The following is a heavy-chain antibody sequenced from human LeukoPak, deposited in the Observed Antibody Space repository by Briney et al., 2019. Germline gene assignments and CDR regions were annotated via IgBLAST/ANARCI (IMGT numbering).Heavy chain of an antibody. Sequence: GASVKVSCKASGYTFTSYDINWVRQATGQGLEWMGWMNPNSGNTGYAQKFQGRVTMTRNTSMSTAYMELSSLRSEDTAVYYCARGVRTFKDTAMVYYFDYWGQGTLVTVSS. J-gene: IGHJ4*02. CDR2: MNPNSGNT. D-gene: IGHD5-18*01. V-gene: IGHV1-8*01. CDR1: GYTFTSYD. CDR3: ARGVRTFKDTAMVYYFDY.